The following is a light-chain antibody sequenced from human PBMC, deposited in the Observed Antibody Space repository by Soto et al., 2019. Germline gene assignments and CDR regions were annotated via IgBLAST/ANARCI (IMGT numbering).Light chain of an antibody. CDR2: DAS. Sequence: DIQMTQSPSTLSASVGDRVTITCRASQSIGGWLAWYQQKPGKAPKLLIYDASGLESGVPSRFSGSGSVTEFSLTISSLQPEDFATYYCQQYNSYSPYTFGQGTTLEIK. J-gene: IGKJ2*01. CDR3: QQYNSYSPYT. CDR1: QSIGGW. V-gene: IGKV1-5*01.